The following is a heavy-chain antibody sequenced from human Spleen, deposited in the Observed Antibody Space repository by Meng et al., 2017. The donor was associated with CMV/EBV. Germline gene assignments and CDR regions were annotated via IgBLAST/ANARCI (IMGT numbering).Heavy chain of an antibody. CDR2: IYYNGRT. Sequence: SETLSLTCTVSGGSISSYYWSWIRQPPGKGVEWIGYIYYNGRTTYNPSLKSRVTISLDTSRNQFSLKLSSMTAAATAVYYCARDRSSTYYYYGMDVWGQGTTVTVSS. CDR1: GGSISSYY. CDR3: ARDRSSTYYYYGMDV. D-gene: IGHD2-15*01. V-gene: IGHV4-59*01. J-gene: IGHJ6*02.